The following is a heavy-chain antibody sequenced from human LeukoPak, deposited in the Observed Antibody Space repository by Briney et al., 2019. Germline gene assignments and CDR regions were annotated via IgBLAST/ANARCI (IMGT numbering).Heavy chain of an antibody. J-gene: IGHJ4*02. V-gene: IGHV5-51*01. CDR1: GYNCTNYW. Sequence: GESLKISCKASGYNCTNYWIGWVRQMPGKGLEWIGIISLGDSDTRYSPSFQGQVTTSADKSICTAYLQWSSLKASDTAMYYCARRGDSYGRFDYWGQGILVTVSS. CDR2: ISLGDSDT. CDR3: ARRGDSYGRFDY. D-gene: IGHD5-18*01.